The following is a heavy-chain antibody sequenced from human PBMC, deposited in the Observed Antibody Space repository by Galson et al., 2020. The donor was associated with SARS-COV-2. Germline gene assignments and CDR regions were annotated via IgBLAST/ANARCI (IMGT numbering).Heavy chain of an antibody. CDR1: GFIFGDYG. V-gene: IGHV3-20*04. CDR3: ARKDYYGSGNDV. J-gene: IGHJ6*02. CDR2: INWSGGTT. Sequence: GESLKISCAASGFIFGDYGMTWVRQVPGKGLEWVPGINWSGGTTVYADSVKGRFTISRDNAKNSLYLQMNSQRVEDTGFYYCARKDYYGSGNDVWGQGTTVTVSS. D-gene: IGHD3-10*01.